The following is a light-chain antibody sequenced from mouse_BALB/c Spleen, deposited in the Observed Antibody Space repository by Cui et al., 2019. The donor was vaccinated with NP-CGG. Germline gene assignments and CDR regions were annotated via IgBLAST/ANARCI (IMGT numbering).Light chain of an antibody. Sequence: QTIVTQKSALTTSPGETVTLTCRSSTGAVTTNNFANWVQEKPDHLFTGLIGGTNNRAPGVPAIFSGSLIGDKAALTITGAQTEDEAIYFCTLWYSNHWVFGGGTKLTVL. J-gene: IGLJ1*01. CDR3: TLWYSNHWV. CDR1: TGAVTTNNF. CDR2: GTN. V-gene: IGLV1*01.